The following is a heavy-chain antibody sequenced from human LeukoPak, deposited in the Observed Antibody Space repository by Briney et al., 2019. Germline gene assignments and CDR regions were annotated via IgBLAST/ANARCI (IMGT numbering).Heavy chain of an antibody. V-gene: IGHV4-4*07. CDR2: IYTSGST. D-gene: IGHD2-15*01. J-gene: IGHJ5*02. CDR3: AREIKYCSRGSCYDGFDP. CDR1: GGSLSNYY. Sequence: SETLSLTCAVYGGSLSNYYWSWIRQPAGKGLEWIGRIYTSGSTNYNPSLKSRVTMSVDTSKNQFSLKLSSVTAADTAVYYCAREIKYCSRGSCYDGFDPWGQGTLVTVSS.